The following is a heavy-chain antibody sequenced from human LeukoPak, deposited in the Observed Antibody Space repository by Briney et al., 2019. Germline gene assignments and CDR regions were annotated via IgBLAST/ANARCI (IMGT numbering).Heavy chain of an antibody. Sequence: SETLSLTCAVCGGSFSGYYWSWIRQPPGKGLEWIGEINHSGSTNYNPSLKSRVTISVDTSKNQFPLQLSSVTAADTAVYYCARGVGRWFPPGWKYWGQGTLVTVSS. CDR1: GGSFSGYY. CDR2: INHSGST. CDR3: ARGVGRWFPPGWKY. D-gene: IGHD3-10*01. J-gene: IGHJ4*02. V-gene: IGHV4-34*01.